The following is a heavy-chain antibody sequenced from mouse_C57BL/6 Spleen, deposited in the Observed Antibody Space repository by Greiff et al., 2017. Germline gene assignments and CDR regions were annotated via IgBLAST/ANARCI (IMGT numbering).Heavy chain of an antibody. D-gene: IGHD2-1*01. CDR3: AVNYGNSYYAMDY. CDR2: IYPGGGYT. CDR1: GYTFTNYW. Sequence: QVQLQQSGAELVRPGTSVKMSCKASGYTFTNYWIGWAKQRPGHGLEWIGDIYPGGGYTNYNEKFKGKATLTADKSSSTAYMQFSSLTSEDSAIYYCAVNYGNSYYAMDYWGQGTSVTVSS. J-gene: IGHJ4*01. V-gene: IGHV1-63*01.